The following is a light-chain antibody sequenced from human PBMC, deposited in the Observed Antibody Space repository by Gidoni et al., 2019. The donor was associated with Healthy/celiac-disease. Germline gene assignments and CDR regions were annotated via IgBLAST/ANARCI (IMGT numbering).Light chain of an antibody. V-gene: IGKV1-33*01. CDR2: GAS. Sequence: DTQTPQSPSSLSASIGDRVTIACQASQGISNYLNWYQQKPGKAPKLLIYGASNLETGIPSRFSGSGSGTDFTLTISSLQPEDIATYYCQQYDNRPLTFGQGTKVEIK. J-gene: IGKJ4*01. CDR1: QGISNY. CDR3: QQYDNRPLT.